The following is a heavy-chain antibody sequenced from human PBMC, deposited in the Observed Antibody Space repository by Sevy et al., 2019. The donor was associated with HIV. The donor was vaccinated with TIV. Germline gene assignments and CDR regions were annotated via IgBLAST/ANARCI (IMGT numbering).Heavy chain of an antibody. J-gene: IGHJ6*02. CDR2: ISSSSSYI. CDR1: GFTVSSYN. CDR3: ARVVAYCSGGSCFAGYYYGMDV. V-gene: IGHV3-21*01. Sequence: GGSLRLSCAASGFTVSSYNMNWVRQAPGKGLEWVSSISSSSSYIYYADSVKGRFTISRDNAKDSLYLQMNTLRAEDTAVYYCARVVAYCSGGSCFAGYYYGMDVWGQGTTVTVSS. D-gene: IGHD2-15*01.